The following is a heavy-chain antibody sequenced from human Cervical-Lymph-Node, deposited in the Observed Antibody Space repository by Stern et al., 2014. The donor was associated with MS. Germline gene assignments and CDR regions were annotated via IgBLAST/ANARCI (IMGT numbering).Heavy chain of an antibody. D-gene: IGHD2-15*01. J-gene: IGHJ6*02. CDR3: ARRLGYCSGGSCRHYYYGMDV. CDR2: ISDDGSNK. Sequence: VQMVESGGGVVQPGRSLRLSCAASGFTFSSYGMHWVRQAPGKGLEWVAVISDDGSNKYYASSVKGRFPISRANSKNTLYLQMNSLRAEDTAVYYCARRLGYCSGGSCRHYYYGMDVWGQGTTVTVSS. CDR1: GFTFSSYG. V-gene: IGHV3-30*03.